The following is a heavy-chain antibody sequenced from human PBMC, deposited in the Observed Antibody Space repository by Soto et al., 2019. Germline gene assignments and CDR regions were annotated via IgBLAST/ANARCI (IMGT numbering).Heavy chain of an antibody. CDR1: GGSFSGYY. V-gene: IGHV4-34*01. CDR3: ARSSSGTTVTTNY. CDR2: INHSGST. Sequence: SETPSLTCAVYGGSFSGYYWSWIRQPPGKGLEWIGEINHSGSTNYNPSLKSRVTISVDTSKNQFSLKLSSVTAADTAVYYCARSSSGTTVTTNYWGQGTLVTVSS. J-gene: IGHJ4*02. D-gene: IGHD4-17*01.